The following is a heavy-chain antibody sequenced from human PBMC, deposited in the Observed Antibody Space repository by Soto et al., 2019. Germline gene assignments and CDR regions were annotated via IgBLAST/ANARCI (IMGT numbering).Heavy chain of an antibody. CDR2: IKQDGSEN. CDR1: GFTFSNYW. D-gene: IGHD2-8*02. Sequence: EVQVVESGGGLVQPGGSLRLSCAASGFTFSNYWMTWVRQAPGKGLEWVANIKQDGSENFYVDSVKGRFTISRDNAKNSLYLQMNSLRAEGTAVYYCARDSGPRGYDAFDIWGQGTMVTVSS. J-gene: IGHJ3*02. V-gene: IGHV3-7*04. CDR3: ARDSGPRGYDAFDI.